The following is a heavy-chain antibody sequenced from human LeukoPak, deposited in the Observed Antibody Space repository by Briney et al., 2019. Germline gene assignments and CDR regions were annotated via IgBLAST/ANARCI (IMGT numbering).Heavy chain of an antibody. J-gene: IGHJ5*02. D-gene: IGHD1-26*01. Sequence: SETLSLTCTVSGGSISSYYWSWIRQPAGKGLEWIGRIYTSGSTNYNPSLKSRVTMSVDTSKNQSSLKLSSVTAADTAVYYCARSGGSYQKLGFDPWGQGTLVTVSS. CDR3: ARSGGSYQKLGFDP. V-gene: IGHV4-4*07. CDR1: GGSISSYY. CDR2: IYTSGST.